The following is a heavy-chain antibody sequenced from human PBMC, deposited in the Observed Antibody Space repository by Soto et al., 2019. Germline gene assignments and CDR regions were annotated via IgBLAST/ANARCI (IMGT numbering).Heavy chain of an antibody. CDR3: ARDQGEAAMVPLQYYFDY. V-gene: IGHV1-46*01. Sequence: QVQLVQSGAEVKKPGASVKVSCKASGYTFTSYYMHWVRQAPGQGLEWMGIINPSGGSTSYAQKFQGRVTMTRDTSTSTVYMELSSLRSEDTAVYYCARDQGEAAMVPLQYYFDYWGQGTLVTVSS. D-gene: IGHD5-18*01. CDR1: GYTFTSYY. J-gene: IGHJ4*02. CDR2: INPSGGST.